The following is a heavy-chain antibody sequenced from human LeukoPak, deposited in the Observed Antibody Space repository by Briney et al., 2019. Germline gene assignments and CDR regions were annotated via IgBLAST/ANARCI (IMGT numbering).Heavy chain of an antibody. Sequence: GSLRLSCAASGFTFSSYGMHWVRQAPGKGLEWVAVISYDGSNKYYADSVKGRFTISRDNSKNTLYLQMNSLRAEDTAVYYCAKGDYYDSSGYLNWGQGTLVTVSS. CDR2: ISYDGSNK. D-gene: IGHD3-22*01. J-gene: IGHJ4*02. V-gene: IGHV3-30*18. CDR1: GFTFSSYG. CDR3: AKGDYYDSSGYLN.